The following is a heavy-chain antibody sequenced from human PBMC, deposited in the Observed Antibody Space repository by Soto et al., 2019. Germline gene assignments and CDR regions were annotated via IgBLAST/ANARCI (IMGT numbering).Heavy chain of an antibody. J-gene: IGHJ5*02. CDR3: AREGCTNGVCGWFDP. Sequence: GGSLRLSCAASGFTFSSYDMHWVRQATGKGLEWVSAIGTAGDTYYPGSVKGRFTISRENAKNSLYLQMNSLRAGDTAVYYCAREGCTNGVCGWFDPWGQGTLVTVSS. CDR1: GFTFSSYD. CDR2: IGTAGDT. V-gene: IGHV3-13*01. D-gene: IGHD2-8*01.